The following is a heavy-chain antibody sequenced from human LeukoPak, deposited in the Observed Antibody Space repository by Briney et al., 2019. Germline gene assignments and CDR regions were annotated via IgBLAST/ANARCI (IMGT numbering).Heavy chain of an antibody. J-gene: IGHJ6*03. Sequence: PGGSLRLSCAASGFTFSNNSMNWVRQAPGKGLEWVSYISSRSRTIYYADSVKGRFTISRDNAKNSLYLQMNNLRAEDTAVYYCARESPTPLNNYYYYFYMDVWGKGTMVTVSS. CDR1: GFTFSNNS. V-gene: IGHV3-48*01. CDR3: ARESPTPLNNYYYYFYMDV. CDR2: ISSRSRTI.